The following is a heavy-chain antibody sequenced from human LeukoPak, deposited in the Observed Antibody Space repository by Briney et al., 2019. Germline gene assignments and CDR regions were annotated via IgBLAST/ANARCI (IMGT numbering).Heavy chain of an antibody. Sequence: GGSLRLSCAVSGLTFSSHWMSWVRQAPGKGLEWVANIKQDGSEKYYVDSVKGRFTISRDNAKNSVYLQMDSLRAEDTAVYYCARDPNLYSGNYDTYRGQGTLVTVSS. J-gene: IGHJ4*02. CDR1: GLTFSSHW. CDR2: IKQDGSEK. V-gene: IGHV3-7*03. D-gene: IGHD1-26*01. CDR3: ARDPNLYSGNYDTY.